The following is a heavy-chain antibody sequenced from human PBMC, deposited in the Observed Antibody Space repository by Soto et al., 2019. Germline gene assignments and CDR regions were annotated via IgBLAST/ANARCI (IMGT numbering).Heavy chain of an antibody. CDR3: ATAAATGTTGENWFDP. D-gene: IGHD1-7*01. V-gene: IGHV1-24*01. J-gene: IGHJ5*02. CDR1: GYTLTELS. Sequence: ASVKVSCKVSGYTLTELSMHWVRQAPGKGLEWMGGFDPEDGETIYAQKFQGRVTMTEDTSTDTAYMELSSLRSEDTAVYYCATAAATGTTGENWFDPWGQGTLVTVSS. CDR2: FDPEDGET.